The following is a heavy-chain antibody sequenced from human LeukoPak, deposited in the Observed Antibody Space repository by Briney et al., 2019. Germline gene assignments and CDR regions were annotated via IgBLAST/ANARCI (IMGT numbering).Heavy chain of an antibody. V-gene: IGHV1-2*06. CDR3: ARLSRSGYSCDY. J-gene: IGHJ4*02. CDR1: GYTFTGYY. CDR2: INPNSGDT. D-gene: IGHD3-3*01. Sequence: ASVKVSRKAFGYTFTGYYLHWVRQAPGQGLEWMGRINPNSGDTNYAQNFQGRVTMTRDTSINTAYMELSRLRSDDTAVYYCARLSRSGYSCDYWGQGTLVTVSS.